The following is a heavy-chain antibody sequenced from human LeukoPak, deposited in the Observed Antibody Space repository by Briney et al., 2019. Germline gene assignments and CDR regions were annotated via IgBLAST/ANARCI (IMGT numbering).Heavy chain of an antibody. J-gene: IGHJ6*04. D-gene: IGHD3-10*02. CDR3: AELGITMIGGV. CDR1: GFTFSSYS. Sequence: PGGSLRLSCAASGFTFSSYSMNWVRQAPGKGLEWVSSISSNSGSYIYYADSVKGRFTISRDNAKNSLYLQMNSLRAEDTAVYYCAELGITMIGGVWGKGTTVTISS. CDR2: ISSNSGSYI. V-gene: IGHV3-21*01.